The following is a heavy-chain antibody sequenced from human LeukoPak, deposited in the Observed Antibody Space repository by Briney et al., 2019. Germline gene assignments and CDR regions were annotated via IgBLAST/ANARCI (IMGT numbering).Heavy chain of an antibody. V-gene: IGHV4-59*01. Sequence: SETLSLTCTVSGGSLSSYYWSCVRHPPGKGREWVGYIYYSGSANYNPSLTSRVTISVDTSKNQCSLKLSSVTAADTAVYYCATGTRRQWFDLWGQGPLVTVSS. D-gene: IGHD1-7*01. J-gene: IGHJ5*02. CDR1: GGSLSSYY. CDR3: ATGTRRQWFDL. CDR2: IYYSGSA.